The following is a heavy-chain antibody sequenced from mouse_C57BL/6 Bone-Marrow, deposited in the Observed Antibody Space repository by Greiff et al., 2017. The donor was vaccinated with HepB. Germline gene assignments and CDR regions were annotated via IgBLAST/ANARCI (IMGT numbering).Heavy chain of an antibody. J-gene: IGHJ2*01. CDR1: GYTFTSYW. CDR3: ARGDSNQDY. Sequence: QVQLKQPGAELVMPGASVKLSCKASGYTFTSYWMHWVKQRPGQGLEWIGEIDPSDSYTNYNQKFKGKSTLTVDKSSSTAYMQLSSLTSEDSAVYYCARGDSNQDYWGQGTTLTVSS. D-gene: IGHD2-5*01. V-gene: IGHV1-69*01. CDR2: IDPSDSYT.